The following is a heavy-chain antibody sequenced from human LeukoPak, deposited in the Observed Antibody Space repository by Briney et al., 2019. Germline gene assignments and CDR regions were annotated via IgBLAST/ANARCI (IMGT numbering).Heavy chain of an antibody. CDR1: GYTFTIYY. CDR2: INPSGGST. CDR3: ARDWYGSGSYYNGDY. J-gene: IGHJ4*02. D-gene: IGHD3-10*01. Sequence: ASVNVSCTASGYTFTIYYMHWVRQAPGQGLEWMGIINPSGGSTSYAQKFQGRVTMTRDTSTSTVYMELSSLRSEDTAVYYCARDWYGSGSYYNGDYWGQGTLVTVSS. V-gene: IGHV1-46*01.